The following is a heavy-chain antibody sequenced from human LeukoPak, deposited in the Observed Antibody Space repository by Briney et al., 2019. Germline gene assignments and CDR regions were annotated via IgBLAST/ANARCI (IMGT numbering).Heavy chain of an antibody. CDR1: GFTFGTYA. CDR3: ARGAADDYGGSDYYYYYYMDV. J-gene: IGHJ6*03. CDR2: ISSDRSHK. V-gene: IGHV3-30*01. Sequence: GRSLRLSCAASGFTFGTYAMHWVRQAPGKGLEWVALISSDRSHKYYADSVKGRFTISRDNSKNTLYLQMNSLRAEDTAVYYCARGAADDYGGSDYYYYYYMDVWGKGTTVTVSS. D-gene: IGHD4-23*01.